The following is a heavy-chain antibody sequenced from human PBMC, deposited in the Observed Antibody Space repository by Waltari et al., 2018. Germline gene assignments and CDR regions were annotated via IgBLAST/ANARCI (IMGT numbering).Heavy chain of an antibody. J-gene: IGHJ3*02. CDR2: VNHSGST. CDR1: GGSFSGYY. Sequence: QVQLQQWGAGLLKPSETLSLTCAVYGGSFSGYYWSWIRQPPGKGLEWIGEVNHSGSTNYNPSHKSRITIAVDKSKNQFSLKLSSVTAADTAVDYWAREGGGDGYNLQAFDIWGQGTMVTVSS. D-gene: IGHD5-12*01. V-gene: IGHV4-34*01. CDR3: AREGGGDGYNLQAFDI.